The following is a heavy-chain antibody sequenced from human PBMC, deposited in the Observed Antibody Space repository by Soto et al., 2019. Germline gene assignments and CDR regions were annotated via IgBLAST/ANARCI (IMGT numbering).Heavy chain of an antibody. J-gene: IGHJ4*02. CDR2: INHSGST. V-gene: IGHV4-34*01. Sequence: QVQLQQWGAGVLKPSETLSLTCAVYGGSFSGYYWTWIRQPPGTGLEGIGEINHSGSTTYNPSLKLRVTVPVDTPTNHFSLKLTSVTPADTVVYYWRRGQITGLLDYWAQGTLVTASS. D-gene: IGHD2-8*02. CDR1: GGSFSGYY. CDR3: RRGQITGLLDY.